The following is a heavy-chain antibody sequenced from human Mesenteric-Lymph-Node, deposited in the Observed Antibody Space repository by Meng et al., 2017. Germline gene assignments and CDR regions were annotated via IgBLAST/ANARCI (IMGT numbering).Heavy chain of an antibody. Sequence: QVELPESGPGRVKPSGTLSLTCAVSGGSLSSRNWWSWVRQPPGKGLEWIGEIYHSGSTNYNPSLKSRVTISVDESKNQFSLRLSSVTAADTAVYYCARVGAYCGGDCYHPRWGQGTLVTVSS. CDR1: GGSLSSRNW. CDR3: ARVGAYCGGDCYHPR. J-gene: IGHJ4*02. V-gene: IGHV4-4*02. CDR2: IYHSGST. D-gene: IGHD2-21*02.